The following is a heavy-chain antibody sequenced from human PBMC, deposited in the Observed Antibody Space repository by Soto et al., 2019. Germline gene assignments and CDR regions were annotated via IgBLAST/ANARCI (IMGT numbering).Heavy chain of an antibody. V-gene: IGHV3-23*01. CDR2: TSGSGGST. Sequence: LRLSCAASGFTFSSYAMSWVRQAPGKGLEWVSATSGSGGSTYYADSVKGRFTISRDNSKNTLYLQMNSLRAEDTAVYYCAKNGYSSGWYGLSFDYWGQGTLVTVSS. CDR1: GFTFSSYA. J-gene: IGHJ4*02. CDR3: AKNGYSSGWYGLSFDY. D-gene: IGHD6-19*01.